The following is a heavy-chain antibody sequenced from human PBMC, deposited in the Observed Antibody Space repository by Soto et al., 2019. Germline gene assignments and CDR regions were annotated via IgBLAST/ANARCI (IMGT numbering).Heavy chain of an antibody. Sequence: GGSLRLSCAASGFTFRSYGMHWVRQAPGKGLEWVAVISYDGSNKYYADSVKGRFTISRDNSKNTLYLQMNSLRAEDTAVYYCAKAIVATITGAFDIWGQGTMVTVSS. CDR2: ISYDGSNK. CDR1: GFTFRSYG. CDR3: AKAIVATITGAFDI. D-gene: IGHD5-12*01. J-gene: IGHJ3*02. V-gene: IGHV3-30*18.